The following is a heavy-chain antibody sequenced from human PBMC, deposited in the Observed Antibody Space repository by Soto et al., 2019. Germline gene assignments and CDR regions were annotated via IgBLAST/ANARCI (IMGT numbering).Heavy chain of an antibody. CDR3: ATAAIAVAAGGAFDI. D-gene: IGHD6-19*01. V-gene: IGHV1-24*01. Sequence: VKVSCKISGYTLTELSMHWVRQAPGKGLEWMGGFDPEDGETIYAQKFQGRVTMTEDTSTDTAYMELSSLRSEDTAVYYCATAAIAVAAGGAFDIWGQGTMVTVSS. CDR1: GYTLTELS. CDR2: FDPEDGET. J-gene: IGHJ3*02.